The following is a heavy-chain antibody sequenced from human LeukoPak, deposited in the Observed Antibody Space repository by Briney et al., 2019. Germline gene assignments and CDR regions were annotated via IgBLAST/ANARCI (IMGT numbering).Heavy chain of an antibody. V-gene: IGHV1-18*01. D-gene: IGHD2-2*02. CDR2: ISAYNGNT. CDR3: ARSLADCSSTSCYTY. Sequence: ASVKVSCKASGYTFTSYGISWVRQAPGQGLEWMGWISAYNGNTNYAQKLQGRVTMTTDTSTSTAYMELRSLRSDDTAVYYCARSLADCSSTSCYTYWGQGTLVTVSS. CDR1: GYTFTSYG. J-gene: IGHJ4*02.